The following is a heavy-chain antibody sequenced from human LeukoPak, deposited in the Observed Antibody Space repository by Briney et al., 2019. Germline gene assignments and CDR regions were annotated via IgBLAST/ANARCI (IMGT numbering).Heavy chain of an antibody. CDR3: AKSGGLSGSGRLAMDV. CDR1: GFTFSSYG. Sequence: GGSLRLSCAASGFTFSSYGMHWVRQAPGKGLEWVAFIRYDGSNKYYADSVKGRFTISRDNSKNTLYLQMNSLRVEDTAVYYCAKSGGLSGSGRLAMDVWGQGTTVTVSS. V-gene: IGHV3-30*02. D-gene: IGHD3-10*01. J-gene: IGHJ6*02. CDR2: IRYDGSNK.